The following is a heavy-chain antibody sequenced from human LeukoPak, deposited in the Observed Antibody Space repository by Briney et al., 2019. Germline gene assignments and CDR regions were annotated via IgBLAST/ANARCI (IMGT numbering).Heavy chain of an antibody. V-gene: IGHV4-34*01. CDR3: ARYVPVKTGPTRASFDY. D-gene: IGHD1-1*01. CDR1: GRSFSGYY. CDR2: INQSGTT. J-gene: IGHJ4*02. Sequence: PSETLSLTCAVYGRSFSGYYWSWIRQAPGKGLQWIGEINQSGTTNCDPSLKSRVSMSIDTSKSQFSLSLRSVAAADTAVYFCARYVPVKTGPTRASFDYWGQGILVTVSS.